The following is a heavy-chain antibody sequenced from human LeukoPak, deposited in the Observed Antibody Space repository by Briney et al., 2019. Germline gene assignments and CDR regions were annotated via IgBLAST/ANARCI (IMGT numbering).Heavy chain of an antibody. CDR3: ARARSPSSGYLLRDHNWFDP. CDR2: INPNSGNT. J-gene: IGHJ5*02. D-gene: IGHD3-22*01. V-gene: IGHV1-8*03. Sequence: ASVKVSCKASGYTFTTYDLNWVRQATGQGLEWMGWINPNSGNTGYAQKFQGRVTITTDESTSTAYMELSSLRSEDTAVYYCARARSPSSGYLLRDHNWFDPWGQGTLVTVSS. CDR1: GYTFTTYD.